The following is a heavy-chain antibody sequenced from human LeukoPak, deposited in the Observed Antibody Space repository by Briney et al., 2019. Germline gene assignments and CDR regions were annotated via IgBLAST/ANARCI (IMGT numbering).Heavy chain of an antibody. CDR2: IYHSGTT. Sequence: SETLSLTCSVSGNSISSGYYWGWVRQPPREGLEWIGSIYHSGTTHYNPSLKSRVTISVDTSENRFSLKLTSVTAADTAVYYCARSSGNYEFWSGHSFWGQGTLVTVSS. J-gene: IGHJ4*02. CDR3: ARSSGNYEFWSGHSF. D-gene: IGHD3-3*01. CDR1: GNSISSGYY. V-gene: IGHV4-38-2*02.